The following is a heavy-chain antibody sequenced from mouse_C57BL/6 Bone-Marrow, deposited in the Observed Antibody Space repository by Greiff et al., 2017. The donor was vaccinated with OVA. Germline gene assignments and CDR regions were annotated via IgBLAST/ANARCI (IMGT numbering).Heavy chain of an antibody. J-gene: IGHJ3*01. Sequence: QVQLQQPGAELVMPGASVKLSCKASGYTFTSYWMHWVKQRPGQGLEWIGEIDPSDSYTNSNQKFKGKSTLTVDKSSSTAYMQLSSLTSEDSAVYYCARGDFAWFAYWGQGTLVTVSA. V-gene: IGHV1-69*01. CDR2: IDPSDSYT. CDR3: ARGDFAWFAY. CDR1: GYTFTSYW.